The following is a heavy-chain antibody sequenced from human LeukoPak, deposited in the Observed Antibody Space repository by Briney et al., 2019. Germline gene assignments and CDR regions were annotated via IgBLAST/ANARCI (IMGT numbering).Heavy chain of an antibody. CDR2: IYTSGGT. CDR3: ARHVSTSESENFDY. D-gene: IGHD3-10*02. V-gene: IGHV4-4*09. J-gene: IGHJ4*02. CDR1: GVSISSYY. Sequence: SETLSLTCTVSGVSISSYYWSWIRQPPGKGLEWIGYIYTSGGTNHNPSLKSRVTISVDTSKNQFSLKLSSVTAADTAVYYCARHVSTSESENFDYWGQGTLVTVSS.